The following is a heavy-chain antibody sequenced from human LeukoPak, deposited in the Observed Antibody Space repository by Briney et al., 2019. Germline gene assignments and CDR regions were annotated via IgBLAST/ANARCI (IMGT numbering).Heavy chain of an antibody. CDR3: ARTGIGGNGSYRYDY. Sequence: SETLSLTCTVYGGSISSYYWSWIRQPAGKGLEWIGRIYTSGSTNYNPSLKSRVTMSVDTSKNQFSLKLSSVTAADTAVYYCARTGIGGNGSYRYDYWGEGTLVTVSS. D-gene: IGHD1-26*01. CDR2: IYTSGST. J-gene: IGHJ4*02. V-gene: IGHV4-4*07. CDR1: GGSISSYY.